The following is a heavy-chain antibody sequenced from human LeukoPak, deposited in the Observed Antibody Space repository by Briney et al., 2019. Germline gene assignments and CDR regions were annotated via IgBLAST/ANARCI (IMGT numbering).Heavy chain of an antibody. CDR1: GFTFSSYA. J-gene: IGHJ6*03. Sequence: GGSLRLSCAASGFTFSSYAMSWVRQAPGKGLEWFSAISGSGGSTYYADSVKGRFTISRDNSKNTLYLQMNSLRAEDTAVYYCAKDGGSTSDWFMDVWGKGTTVTVSS. D-gene: IGHD2-2*01. CDR3: AKDGGSTSDWFMDV. CDR2: ISGSGGST. V-gene: IGHV3-23*01.